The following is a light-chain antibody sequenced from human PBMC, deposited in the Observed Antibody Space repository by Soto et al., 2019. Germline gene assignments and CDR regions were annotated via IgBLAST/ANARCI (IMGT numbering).Light chain of an antibody. CDR2: DAS. J-gene: IGKJ1*01. CDR3: QQYNHYRT. CDR1: QSIRSW. V-gene: IGKV1-5*01. Sequence: DIQLIRSPSSLSASVRDRVTITCRASQSIRSWFGCFQQNPRKAPQPPMYDASNAESGATSRSSGSGSGTEFTLTTSSLQPDESATYSCQQYNHYRTFGQGTKVDIK.